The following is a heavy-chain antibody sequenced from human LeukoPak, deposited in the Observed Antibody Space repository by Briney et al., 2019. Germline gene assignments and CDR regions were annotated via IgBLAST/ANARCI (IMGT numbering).Heavy chain of an antibody. CDR3: ARQARGSYPEFDH. D-gene: IGHD1-26*01. J-gene: IGHJ4*02. Sequence: SETLSLTCTVSGGSISSSTYYWDWIRQPPGKGLEWIGAIYYSGTTYYNPSLRGRVTISVDTSKNHFSLKLSSVTAADTAVYYCARQARGSYPEFDHWGQGTLVTVSS. V-gene: IGHV4-39*01. CDR2: IYYSGTT. CDR1: GGSISSSTYY.